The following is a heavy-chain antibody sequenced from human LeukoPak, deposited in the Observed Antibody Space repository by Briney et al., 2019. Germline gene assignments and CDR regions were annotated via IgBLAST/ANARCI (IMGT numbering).Heavy chain of an antibody. CDR2: IKQDGSEK. V-gene: IGHV3-7*01. Sequence: GGSLRLSCAASGFTFSSYWMSWVRQAPGKGLEWVANIKQDGSEKYYVDSVKGRFTISRGNAKNSLYLQMNSLRAEDTAVYYCARPTTYYYDSSGYGDAFDIWGQGTMVTVSS. J-gene: IGHJ3*02. CDR3: ARPTTYYYDSSGYGDAFDI. D-gene: IGHD3-22*01. CDR1: GFTFSSYW.